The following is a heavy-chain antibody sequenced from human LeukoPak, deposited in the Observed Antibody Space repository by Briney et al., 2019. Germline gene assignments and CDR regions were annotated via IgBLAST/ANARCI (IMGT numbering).Heavy chain of an antibody. CDR1: GGSISSSSYY. J-gene: IGHJ4*02. CDR2: IYYSGST. D-gene: IGHD6-6*01. V-gene: IGHV4-39*01. CDR3: ARRVARSSSGFDY. Sequence: SETLSLTCTVSGGSISSSSYYWGWIRQPPGKGLEWIGTIYYSGSTYYNPSLKSRVTVSVDTSMNQFSLKLSSVTAADTAVYYCARRVARSSSGFDYWGQGTLVTVSS.